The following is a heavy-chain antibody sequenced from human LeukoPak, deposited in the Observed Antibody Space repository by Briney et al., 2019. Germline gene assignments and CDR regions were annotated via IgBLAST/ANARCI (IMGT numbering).Heavy chain of an antibody. CDR2: ISGGGCST. CDR3: AKENWGYNWKYDSSGSGINY. J-gene: IGHJ4*02. CDR1: GFTFSNYA. Sequence: GGSPRLSCTASGFTFSNYAMSWVRQAPGKGLHWVSAISGGGCSTYYTDSVKGRFTISRDNAKNTMYLQMNSLRDEDTAIYYCAKENWGYNWKYDSSGSGINYWGQGTLVTVSS. V-gene: IGHV3-23*01. D-gene: IGHD3-22*01.